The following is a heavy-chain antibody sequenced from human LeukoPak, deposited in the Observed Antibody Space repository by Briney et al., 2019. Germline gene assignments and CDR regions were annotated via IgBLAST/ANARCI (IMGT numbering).Heavy chain of an antibody. CDR2: INPSGGST. CDR1: GYTFTSYY. J-gene: IGHJ6*03. V-gene: IGHV1-46*01. CDR3: ARDRRGAAAGIYYMDV. D-gene: IGHD6-13*01. Sequence: ASVKVSCKASGYTFTSYYMHWVRQAPGQGLEWMGIINPSGGSTSYAQKFQGRVTMTRDMSTGTVYMELSSLRSEDTAVYYCARDRRGAAAGIYYMDVWGKGTTVTVSS.